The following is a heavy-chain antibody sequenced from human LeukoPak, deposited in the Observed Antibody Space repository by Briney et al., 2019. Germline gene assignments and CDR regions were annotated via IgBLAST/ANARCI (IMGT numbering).Heavy chain of an antibody. CDR3: ARDSGEILTGYFGY. CDR2: IYSDYST. J-gene: IGHJ4*02. CDR1: GFTVSNNY. Sequence: GGSLRLSCSVSGFTVSNNYMSWVRQAPGKGLQWVSIIYSDYSTYYADSVKGRFTISRDNSQNTLYLQMNSLRAEDTAVYYCARDSGEILTGYFGYWGQGTLVTVSS. D-gene: IGHD3-9*01. V-gene: IGHV3-53*01.